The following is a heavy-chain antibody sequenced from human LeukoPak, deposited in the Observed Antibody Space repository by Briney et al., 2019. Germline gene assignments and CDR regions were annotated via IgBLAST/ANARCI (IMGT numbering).Heavy chain of an antibody. D-gene: IGHD4-23*01. J-gene: IGHJ4*02. V-gene: IGHV4-61*02. Sequence: SETLSLTCTVSGGSISSGSYYWSWIRQPAGKGLEWIGRIYTSGSTNYNPSLKSRVTISVDTSKNQLSLKLSSVTAADTAVYYCASYYGGNSGSDYWGQGTLVTVSS. CDR2: IYTSGST. CDR1: GGSISSGSYY. CDR3: ASYYGGNSGSDY.